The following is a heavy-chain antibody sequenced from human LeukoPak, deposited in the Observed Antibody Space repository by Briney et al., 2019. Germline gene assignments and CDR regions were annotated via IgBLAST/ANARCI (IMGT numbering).Heavy chain of an antibody. Sequence: PGGSLRLSCAASGFTFSDYGMHWVRQAPGKGLEWVAFIRNDGSNEYYPDSVKGRFTISRDNSRNTLYLQLNSLRPEDTAVSYCAKGGSASHNWFDPWGQGTLVTVSS. CDR2: IRNDGSNE. D-gene: IGHD2-15*01. J-gene: IGHJ5*02. CDR3: AKGGSASHNWFDP. CDR1: GFTFSDYG. V-gene: IGHV3-30*02.